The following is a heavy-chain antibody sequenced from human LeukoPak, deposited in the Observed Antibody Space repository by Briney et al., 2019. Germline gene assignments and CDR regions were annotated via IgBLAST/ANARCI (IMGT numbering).Heavy chain of an antibody. CDR1: GFTFSRNS. CDR3: ARDRCDGDCRDWDY. J-gene: IGHJ4*02. V-gene: IGHV3-48*04. Sequence: PGGSLRLSCAASGFTFSRNSMVWVRQAPGKGLEWLSSISSSGSTIYYADSVEGRFTISRDNAKSSLYLQMISLRAEDTAVYYCARDRCDGDCRDWDYWGQGTLVTVSS. CDR2: ISSSGSTI. D-gene: IGHD2-21*02.